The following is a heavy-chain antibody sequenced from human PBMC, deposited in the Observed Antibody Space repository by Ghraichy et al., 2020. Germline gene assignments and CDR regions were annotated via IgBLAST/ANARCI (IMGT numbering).Heavy chain of an antibody. D-gene: IGHD3-3*01. CDR2: ISGSGGST. CDR3: AKDTYYDFWSGPDAFDI. V-gene: IGHV3-23*01. J-gene: IGHJ3*02. CDR1: GFTFSSYA. Sequence: GGSLRLSCAASGFTFSSYAMSWVRQAPGKGLEWVSAISGSGGSTYYADSVKGRFTISRDNSKNTLYLQMNSLRAEDTAVYYCAKDTYYDFWSGPDAFDIWGQGTMVTVSS.